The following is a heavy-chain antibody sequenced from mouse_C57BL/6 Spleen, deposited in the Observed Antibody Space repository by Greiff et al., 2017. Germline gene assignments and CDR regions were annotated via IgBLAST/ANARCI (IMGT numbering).Heavy chain of an antibody. Sequence: VQLQQPGAELVKPGASVKMSCKASGYTFTSYWITWVKQRPGQGLAWIGDIYPGSGSTNYNEKFKSKATLTVDTSSSTAYMQLSSLTSEDSAVYYCARDYGSRGWFAYWGQGTLVTVSA. CDR1: GYTFTSYW. J-gene: IGHJ3*01. CDR3: ARDYGSRGWFAY. D-gene: IGHD1-1*01. V-gene: IGHV1-55*01. CDR2: IYPGSGST.